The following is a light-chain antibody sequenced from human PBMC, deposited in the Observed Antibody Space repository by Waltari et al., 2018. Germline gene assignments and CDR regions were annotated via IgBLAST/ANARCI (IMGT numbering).Light chain of an antibody. V-gene: IGKV3-20*01. CDR1: QSVSSSY. CDR3: QPDGISTKGGT. Sequence: EIVLTQSPGILSLSPGERATLSCRASQSVSSSYLAWYQQKPGQAPRLLISGASSRSTGIPYRFSGSGSGTDLTLTISRLEHEDFAVYYCQPDGISTKGGTFGQGTKVEIK. J-gene: IGKJ1*01. CDR2: GAS.